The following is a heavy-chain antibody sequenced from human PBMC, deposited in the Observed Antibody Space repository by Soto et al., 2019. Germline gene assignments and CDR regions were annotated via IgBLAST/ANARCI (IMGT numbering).Heavy chain of an antibody. CDR3: AKDRGSSWYESVDY. CDR2: IRGSGGST. D-gene: IGHD6-13*01. CDR1: GFTFSSYA. Sequence: EVQLLESGGGLVQPGGSLRLSCAASGFTFSSYAMSWVRQAPGKGLEWVSAIRGSGGSTYYADSVKGRFTISRDNSQNSLYLQMISLRAEDTAVYYCAKDRGSSWYESVDYWGQGTLVTVSS. V-gene: IGHV3-23*01. J-gene: IGHJ4*02.